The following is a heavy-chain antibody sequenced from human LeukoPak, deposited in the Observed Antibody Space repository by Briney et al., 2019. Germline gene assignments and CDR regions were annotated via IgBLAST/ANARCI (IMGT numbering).Heavy chain of an antibody. J-gene: IGHJ4*02. Sequence: GGSLRLSCAASGFTFRSNAMSWVRQAPGKGLEWVSGISGSGLSTDYADSVKGRFTISRDNSKNTPYLQMNSLGAEDTAVYYCARAATDYWGQVTLVTVSS. CDR1: GFTFRSNA. CDR3: ARAATDY. CDR2: ISGSGLST. V-gene: IGHV3-23*01.